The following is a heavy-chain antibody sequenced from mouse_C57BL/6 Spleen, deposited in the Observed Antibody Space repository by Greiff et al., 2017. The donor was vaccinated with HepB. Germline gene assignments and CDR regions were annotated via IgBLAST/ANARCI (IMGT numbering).Heavy chain of an antibody. CDR1: GYTFTSYC. CDR3: ARGGNYGAIVFYAMDY. D-gene: IGHD1-1*02. CDR2: IDPNSGGT. Sequence: QVQLQQPGAELVKPGASVKLSCKASGYTFTSYCMHWVKQRPGRGLEWIGRIDPNSGGTKYNEKFKSKATLTVDKPSSTAYMQLSSLTSEDSAVYSCARGGNYGAIVFYAMDYWGQGTSVTVSS. V-gene: IGHV1-72*01. J-gene: IGHJ4*01.